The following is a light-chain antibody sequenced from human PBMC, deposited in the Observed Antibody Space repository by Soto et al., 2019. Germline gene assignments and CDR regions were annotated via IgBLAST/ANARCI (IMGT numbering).Light chain of an antibody. CDR1: QSVGPY. V-gene: IGKV3-11*01. Sequence: EIVLTQSPATLSLSPGERATLSCRASQSVGPYLAWYQQKPGQAPRLLIYDASNRATGIPARFSCSGSGTEFALTIRGLEPEDFAVYYCQQRTNWPPLTCGGGTKVELK. CDR3: QQRTNWPPLT. CDR2: DAS. J-gene: IGKJ4*01.